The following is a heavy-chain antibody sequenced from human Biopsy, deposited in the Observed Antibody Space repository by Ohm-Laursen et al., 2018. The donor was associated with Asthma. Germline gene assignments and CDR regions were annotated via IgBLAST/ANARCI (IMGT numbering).Heavy chain of an antibody. V-gene: IGHV4-39*01. D-gene: IGHD3-22*01. CDR3: VRHQYSSSWSTFDY. J-gene: IGHJ4*02. CDR2: MYHSGSP. Sequence: SETLSLTCTVSGGSITSSSYYWGWIRQPPGKGMEWIGSMYHSGSPYYHPSLKSRATISVDTSKNQLSLKMSSVTAADTAVYFCVRHQYSSSWSTFDYWGQGALVIVSS. CDR1: GGSITSSSYY.